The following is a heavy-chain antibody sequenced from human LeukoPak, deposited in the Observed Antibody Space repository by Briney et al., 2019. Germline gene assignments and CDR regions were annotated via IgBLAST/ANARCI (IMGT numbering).Heavy chain of an antibody. V-gene: IGHV4-34*01. CDR3: AGGDLLQGYYYMDV. CDR2: INHSGST. J-gene: IGHJ6*03. Sequence: PSETLSLTCAVYGGSFSGYYWSWIRQPPGKGLEWIGEINHSGSTNYNPSLKSRVTISVDTSKNQFSLKLSPVIAADTAVYYCAGGDLLQGYYYMDVWGKGTTVTVSS. CDR1: GGSFSGYY. D-gene: IGHD2-15*01.